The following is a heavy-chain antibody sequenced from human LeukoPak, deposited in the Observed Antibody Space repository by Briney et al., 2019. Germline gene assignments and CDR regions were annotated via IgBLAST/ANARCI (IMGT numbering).Heavy chain of an antibody. CDR2: IYYSGST. V-gene: IGHV4-59*01. CDR3: ARDFSSNWFDP. D-gene: IGHD6-6*01. Sequence: PSETLSLTCTVSGGSISSYYWSWIRQPPGKGLEWIGYIYYSGSTNYSPSLKSRVTISVDTSKNQFSLKLSSVTAADTAVYYCARDFSSNWFDPWGQGTLVTVSS. J-gene: IGHJ5*02. CDR1: GGSISSYY.